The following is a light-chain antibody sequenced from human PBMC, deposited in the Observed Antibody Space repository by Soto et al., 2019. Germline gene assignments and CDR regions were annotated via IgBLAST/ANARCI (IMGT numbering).Light chain of an antibody. CDR3: QQYFSSWM. CDR2: GAS. Sequence: EIVLTQSPGTLSLSPGERATLSCRASQSISGTFLAWYQHKPGQAPRVLMYGASRRATGIPDRFSGSGSGTDFTLTISRLEAEDFALYYCQQYFSSWMFGQGTKVEMK. J-gene: IGKJ1*01. V-gene: IGKV3-20*01. CDR1: QSISGTF.